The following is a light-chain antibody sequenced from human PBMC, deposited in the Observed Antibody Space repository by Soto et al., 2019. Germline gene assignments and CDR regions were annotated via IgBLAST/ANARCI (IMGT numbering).Light chain of an antibody. CDR2: SNN. CDR3: AAWDDSLNGVV. Sequence: QSVLTQPPSASGTPGQRVTISCSGSSSNIGSKTVNWYQQLPGTAPKLLIYSNNQRPSGVPDRFSGSKSGTSASLAISGLKSEDEADFYGAAWDDSLNGVVFGGGTKLTFL. V-gene: IGLV1-44*01. J-gene: IGLJ2*01. CDR1: SSNIGSKT.